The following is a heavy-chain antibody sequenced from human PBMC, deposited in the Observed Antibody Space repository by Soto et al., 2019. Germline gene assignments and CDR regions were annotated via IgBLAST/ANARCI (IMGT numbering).Heavy chain of an antibody. Sequence: EVQLVESGGGLVQPGGSLRLSCAASGFTFSTYWMTWVRRPPGKGLEWVANLDQDGSERYYVDSVRGRFTISRDNTKNSLDMQSNSPGAEDTAVYYCVGGGNCFDYWGQGTLVTVSP. CDR2: LDQDGSER. D-gene: IGHD3-16*01. V-gene: IGHV3-7*01. CDR3: VGGGNCFDY. CDR1: GFTFSTYW. J-gene: IGHJ4*02.